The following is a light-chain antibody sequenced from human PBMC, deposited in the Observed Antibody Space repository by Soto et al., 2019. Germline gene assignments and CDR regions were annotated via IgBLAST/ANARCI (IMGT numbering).Light chain of an antibody. J-gene: IGKJ2*01. Sequence: DIVMTQTPLSLSVTPGQPASISCKSSQSLLHSDGKTYLYWYLQKPGQPPQLLIYEVSHRFSGVXYXCSGCGSGTDFTLKISRVEAEDVGVYYCMQSLHFPYTFGQGTKLDIK. V-gene: IGKV2D-29*01. CDR1: QSLLHSDGKTY. CDR2: EVS. CDR3: MQSLHFPYT.